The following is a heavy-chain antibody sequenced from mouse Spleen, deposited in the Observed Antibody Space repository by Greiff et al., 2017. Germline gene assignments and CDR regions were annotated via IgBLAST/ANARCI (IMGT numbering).Heavy chain of an antibody. CDR1: GYSFTGYF. D-gene: IGHD2-14*01. Sequence: EVQLQQSGPELVKPGASVKISCKASGYSFTGYFMNWVMQSHGKSLEWIGRINPYNGDTFYNQKFKGKATLTVDKSSSTAHMELRSLASEDSAVYYCARWGYRYDVGAMDYWGQGTSVTVSS. J-gene: IGHJ4*01. V-gene: IGHV1-20*02. CDR2: INPYNGDT. CDR3: ARWGYRYDVGAMDY.